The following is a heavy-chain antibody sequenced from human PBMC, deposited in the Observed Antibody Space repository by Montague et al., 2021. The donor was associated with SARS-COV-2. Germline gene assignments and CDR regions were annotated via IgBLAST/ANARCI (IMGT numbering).Heavy chain of an antibody. CDR2: VYNDENT. CDR1: GGSINNYS. D-gene: IGHD2-2*01. CDR3: ARGRTRVGQLSYFDY. Sequence: SETLSLTCTVSGGSINNYSWAWIRQTPAKGLEWTASVYNDENTNSHPSLKSRLTMSIDTSKRQFSLNLNSVTAADTAVYYCARGRTRVGQLSYFDYWGQGILVTVSS. J-gene: IGHJ4*02. V-gene: IGHV4-59*13.